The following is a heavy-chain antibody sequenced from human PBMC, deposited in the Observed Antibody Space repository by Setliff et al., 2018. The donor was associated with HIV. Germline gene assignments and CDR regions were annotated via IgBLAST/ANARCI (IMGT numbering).Heavy chain of an antibody. V-gene: IGHV1-69*10. J-gene: IGHJ4*02. CDR1: GYSFTGYN. D-gene: IGHD6-13*01. CDR2: IIPILGIA. Sequence: SVKVSCKASGYSFTGYNLYWVRQAPGQGLEWMGGIIPILGIANYAQKFQGRVTITADKSTSTAYMELSSLRSEDTAVYYCASTSSSWYAPFDFWGQGTLVTVSS. CDR3: ASTSSSWYAPFDF.